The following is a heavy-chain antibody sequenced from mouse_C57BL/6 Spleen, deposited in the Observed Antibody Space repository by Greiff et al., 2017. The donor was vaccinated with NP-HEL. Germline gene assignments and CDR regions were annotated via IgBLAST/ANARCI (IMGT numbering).Heavy chain of an antibody. D-gene: IGHD2-4*01. CDR3: ARNHYDYDWFAY. CDR2: IWSGGST. CDR1: GFSLTSYG. V-gene: IGHV2-2*01. Sequence: VMLVESGPGLVQPSQSLSITCTVSGFSLTSYGVHWVRQSPGKGLEWLGVIWSGGSTDYNAAFISRLSISKDNSKSQVFFKMNSLQADDTAIYYCARNHYDYDWFAYWGQGTLVTVSA. J-gene: IGHJ3*01.